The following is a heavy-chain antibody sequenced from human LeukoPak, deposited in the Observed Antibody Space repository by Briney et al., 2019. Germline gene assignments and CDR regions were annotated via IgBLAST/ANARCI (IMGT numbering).Heavy chain of an antibody. V-gene: IGHV4-4*07. J-gene: IGHJ4*02. CDR2: VYTSGST. D-gene: IGHD2-21*02. Sequence: SETLSLTCTVSGGSISSYYWSWLRQPAGKGLEWIGRVYTSGSTNYNPSLKSRVTMSVDTSKNQFSLKLSSVTAADTAVYYCARDGGDWSYYFDYWGQGTLVTVSS. CDR3: ARDGGDWSYYFDY. CDR1: GGSISSYY.